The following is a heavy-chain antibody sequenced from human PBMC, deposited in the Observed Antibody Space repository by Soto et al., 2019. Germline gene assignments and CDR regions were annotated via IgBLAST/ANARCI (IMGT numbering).Heavy chain of an antibody. CDR3: AKGRYDFWSPYYFDS. CDR1: GLNFDDFA. CDR2: ITWNSRVL. D-gene: IGHD3-3*01. Sequence: GGSLRLSCVGTGLNFDDFAMHWVRQAPGKGLEWVSGITWNSRVLAYADSVKGRFTISRDNARNSLYLQMDSLRDEDTALYYCAKGRYDFWSPYYFDSWGQGTLVTVSS. V-gene: IGHV3-9*01. J-gene: IGHJ4*02.